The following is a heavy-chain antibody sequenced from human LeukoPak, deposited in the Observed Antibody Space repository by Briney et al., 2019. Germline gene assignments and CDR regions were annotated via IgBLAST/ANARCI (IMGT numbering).Heavy chain of an antibody. CDR2: IHYSGST. CDR1: GGGVSSGGYH. Sequence: PLETLSLTCTVSGGGVSSGGYHWGWIRQPPGKGLEWIGYIHYSGSTNYNPSLKSRVTISVDTAKNQFCLKLSPVTAADTAVYCCARAGGNPLTYFEIWGQGTMVTVSS. J-gene: IGHJ3*02. D-gene: IGHD1-14*01. CDR3: ARAGGNPLTYFEI. V-gene: IGHV4-61*08.